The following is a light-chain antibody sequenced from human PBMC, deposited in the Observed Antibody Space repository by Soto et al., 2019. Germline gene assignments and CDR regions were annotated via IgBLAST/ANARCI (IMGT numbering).Light chain of an antibody. CDR1: QGISNS. CDR3: QKYNSAPWT. CDR2: ASY. V-gene: IGKV1-27*01. Sequence: DIQMTQSPSSLSASVGDRVTITCRASQGISNSLAWYQQKPGKVPKLLIYASYTLQSGVPSRFSGSGSGTDFTLTITSLQPEDVATYYCQKYNSAPWTFGQGTKVEIE. J-gene: IGKJ1*01.